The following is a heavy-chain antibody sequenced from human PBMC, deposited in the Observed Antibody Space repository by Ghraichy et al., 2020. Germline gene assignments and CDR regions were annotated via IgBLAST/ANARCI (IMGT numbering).Heavy chain of an antibody. CDR2: VSFSGNT. CDR3: ARDVRTGSYYGRRFDK. D-gene: IGHD1-26*01. V-gene: IGHV4-61*01. J-gene: IGHJ4*02. CDR1: GGSVNNGNYY. Sequence: SETLSLTCTVSGGSVNNGNYYWTWIRQAPGKGLEWIGFVSFSGNTNYSPSLRSRVTISVDTSRSQFSLKLTSVTAADTAMYYCARDVRTGSYYGRRFDKWGPGTLVTVSS.